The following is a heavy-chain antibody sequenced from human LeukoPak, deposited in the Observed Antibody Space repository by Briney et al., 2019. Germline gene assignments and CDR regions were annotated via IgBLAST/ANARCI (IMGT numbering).Heavy chain of an antibody. D-gene: IGHD1-26*01. V-gene: IGHV4-39*07. J-gene: IGHJ6*03. CDR1: GASMSNYY. Sequence: SETLSLTCNVSGASMSNYYWVWIRQPPGKGLEWIGSIYHSGTTYSGSTYYNPSLKSRVTISVDTSKNQFSLKLSSVTAADTAVYYCARVVRGYYYYMDVWGKGTTVTVSS. CDR2: IYHSGTTYSGST. CDR3: ARVVRGYYYYMDV.